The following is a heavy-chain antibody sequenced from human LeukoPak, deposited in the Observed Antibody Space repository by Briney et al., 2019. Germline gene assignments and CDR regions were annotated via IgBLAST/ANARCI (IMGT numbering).Heavy chain of an antibody. Sequence: GGSLRLSCAASGFTVSSCYMSWVRQAPGKGLEWVSVLYSDGSTYYADSVKGRFTISRDNSRNTLFLQMNNLRAEDTAFYYCARAAYDSNGYTANHDYWGQGTLVTVSS. V-gene: IGHV3-53*01. CDR3: ARAAYDSNGYTANHDY. CDR2: LYSDGST. D-gene: IGHD3-22*01. CDR1: GFTVSSCY. J-gene: IGHJ4*02.